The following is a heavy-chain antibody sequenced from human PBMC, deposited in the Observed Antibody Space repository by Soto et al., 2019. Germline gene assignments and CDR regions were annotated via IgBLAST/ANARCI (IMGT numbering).Heavy chain of an antibody. CDR2: IYYSGST. CDR3: ARHNSYGYAT. Sequence: PSETLSLTCTVSGGSISSSSYYWGWIRQPPGKGLEWIGSIYYSGSTYYNPSLKSRVTISVDTSKNQFSLKLSSVTAADTTVYYCARHNSYGYATWGQGTLVTDSS. V-gene: IGHV4-39*01. D-gene: IGHD5-18*01. J-gene: IGHJ5*02. CDR1: GGSISSSSYY.